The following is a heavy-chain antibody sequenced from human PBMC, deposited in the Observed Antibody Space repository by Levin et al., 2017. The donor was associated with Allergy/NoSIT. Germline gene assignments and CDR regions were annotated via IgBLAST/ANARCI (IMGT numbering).Heavy chain of an antibody. CDR3: ARGVAAGVDF. Sequence: GASVKVSCKTSGYTFTSLDINWVRQATGQGLEWMGWMNTNIGNTGYAQKFQGRVTMTRNTSISTAYMELSTLTSEDTAVYYCARGVAAGVDFWGQGTTVTVSS. CDR1: GYTFTSLD. D-gene: IGHD6-25*01. V-gene: IGHV1-8*01. CDR2: MNTNIGNT. J-gene: IGHJ6*02.